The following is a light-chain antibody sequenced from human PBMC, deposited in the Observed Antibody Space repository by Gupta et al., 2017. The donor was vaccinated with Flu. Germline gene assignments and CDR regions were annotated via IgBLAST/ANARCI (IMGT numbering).Light chain of an antibody. CDR3: QLSSA. V-gene: IGKV3-11*01. CDR2: DVF. Sequence: LPHSPATLSLSPCESSTLSCRASQSVRNFLAWYQPKPGQSPSLLIYDVFNRATGIPASFSGSGSVTDFILPLSSLEPEDFAVYYCQLSSAFGGGTKVEI. J-gene: IGKJ4*01. CDR1: QSVRNF.